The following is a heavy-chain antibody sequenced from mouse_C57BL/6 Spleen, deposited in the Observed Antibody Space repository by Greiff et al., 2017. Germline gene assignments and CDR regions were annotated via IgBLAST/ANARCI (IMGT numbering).Heavy chain of an antibody. CDR3: ARDRGAMDY. J-gene: IGHJ4*01. CDR2: ISYDGSN. CDR1: GYSITSGYY. V-gene: IGHV3-6*01. Sequence: EVKLQESGPGLVKPSQSLSLTCSVTGYSITSGYYWNWIRQFPGNKLEWMGYISYDGSNNYNPSLKNRISITRDTSKIQFFLKLNSVTTEDTATYYCARDRGAMDYWGQGTSVTVSS.